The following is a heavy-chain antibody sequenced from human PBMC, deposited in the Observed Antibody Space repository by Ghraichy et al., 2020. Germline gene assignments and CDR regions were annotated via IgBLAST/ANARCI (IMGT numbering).Heavy chain of an antibody. CDR1: GGSISSSSYY. J-gene: IGHJ4*02. CDR2: IYYSGST. V-gene: IGHV4-39*01. CDR3: ESGSYQRSSDY. D-gene: IGHD1-26*01. Sequence: SETLSLTCTVSGGSISSSSYYWGWIRQPPGKGLEWIGSIYYSGSTYYNPSLKSRVTISVDTSKNQFSLKLSSVTAADTAVYYCESGSYQRSSDYWGQGTLVTVSS.